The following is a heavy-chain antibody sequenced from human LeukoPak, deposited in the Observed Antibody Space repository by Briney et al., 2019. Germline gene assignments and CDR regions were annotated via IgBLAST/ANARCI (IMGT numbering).Heavy chain of an antibody. CDR1: GGSISSYY. CDR3: ARLLDLVVVDY. CDR2: IYYSGST. V-gene: IGHV4-59*08. D-gene: IGHD3-22*01. J-gene: IGHJ4*02. Sequence: PSETLSLTCAVSGGSISSYYWSWIRQPPGKGLEWIGYIYYSGSTNYNPSLKSRVTISVDTSKNQFSLKLSSVTAADTAVYYCARLLDLVVVDYWGQGTLVTVSS.